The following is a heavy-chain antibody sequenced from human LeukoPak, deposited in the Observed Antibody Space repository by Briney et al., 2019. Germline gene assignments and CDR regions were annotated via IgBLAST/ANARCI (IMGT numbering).Heavy chain of an antibody. D-gene: IGHD5-12*01. Sequence: GASVKVSCKASGYTFTGYYMHWVRQAPGQGLEWMGWINPNSGGTNYAQKFQGRVTMTRDTSISTAYMELSRLRSDDTAVYYCAKRYSGYDPWAVAEGDDAFDIWGQGTMVTVSS. CDR1: GYTFTGYY. V-gene: IGHV1-2*02. CDR3: AKRYSGYDPWAVAEGDDAFDI. J-gene: IGHJ3*02. CDR2: INPNSGGT.